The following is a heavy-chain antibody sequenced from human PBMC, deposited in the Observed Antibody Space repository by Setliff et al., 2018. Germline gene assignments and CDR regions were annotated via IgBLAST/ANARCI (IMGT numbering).Heavy chain of an antibody. Sequence: SETLSLTCSISGVSFSSGGYYWSWIRQHPGKGLEWIGYIYYMGSTYYNPSLKSRVTISVDTYKRYPSLRLNSVLAADSAVYYCARARSHCTVDCQHGLDIWGQGTKVTVSS. CDR3: ARARSHCTVDCQHGLDI. CDR2: IYYMGST. D-gene: IGHD2-8*02. V-gene: IGHV4-31*03. J-gene: IGHJ3*02. CDR1: GVSFSSGGYY.